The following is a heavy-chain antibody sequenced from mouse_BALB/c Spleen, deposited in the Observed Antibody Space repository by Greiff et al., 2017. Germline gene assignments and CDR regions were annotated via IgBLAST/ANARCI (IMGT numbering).Heavy chain of an antibody. J-gene: IGHJ2*01. CDR1: GFNIKDTY. D-gene: IGHD2-4*01. CDR2: IDPANGNT. CDR3: ARDYDYDHFDY. Sequence: VQLQQSGAELVKPGASVKLSCTASGFNIKDTYMHWVKQRPEQGLEWIGRIDPANGNTKYDPKFQGKATITADTSSNTAYLQLSSLTSEDTAVYYCARDYDYDHFDYWGQGTTLTVSS. V-gene: IGHV14-3*02.